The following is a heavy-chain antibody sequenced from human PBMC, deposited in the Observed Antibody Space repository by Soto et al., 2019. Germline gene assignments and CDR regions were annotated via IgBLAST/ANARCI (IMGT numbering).Heavy chain of an antibody. V-gene: IGHV4-39*01. Sequence: PSETLSLTCTVSGGSISSSSYYWGWIRQPPGKGLEWIGSISYSGSTYYNPSLKSRITIYVDPSKNQFSLKLNSVTAADTAVYYCARRGLGIAGSDTGGVDYWGQGTRVTVSS. CDR2: ISYSGST. CDR1: GGSISSSSYY. J-gene: IGHJ4*02. D-gene: IGHD6-13*01. CDR3: ARRGLGIAGSDTGGVDY.